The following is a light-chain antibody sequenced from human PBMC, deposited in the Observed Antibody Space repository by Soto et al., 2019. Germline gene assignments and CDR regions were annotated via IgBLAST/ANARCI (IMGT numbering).Light chain of an antibody. CDR2: DAS. J-gene: IGKJ5*01. V-gene: IGKV3-11*01. CDR1: QSVSSH. Sequence: EVLSLHSLSTLSLSPRDESTLSFRASQSVSSHFAWYQQKSGKAPRLLIYDASKRATGIPARFSGSGSGTEFTLTISSLEPEDFAVYYCQQRSNWPTFGQGTRLEIK. CDR3: QQRSNWPT.